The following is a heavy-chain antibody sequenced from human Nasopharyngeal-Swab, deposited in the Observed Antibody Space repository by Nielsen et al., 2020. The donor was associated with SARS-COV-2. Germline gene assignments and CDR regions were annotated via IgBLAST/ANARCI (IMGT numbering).Heavy chain of an antibody. CDR3: ARVYYDSSGYYP. CDR2: IYTSGST. Sequence: GSLRLSCTVSGGSISSYYWSWIRQPAGKGLEWIGRIYTSGSTNYNPSLKSRVTMSVDTSKNQFSLKLSSVTAADTAVYYCARVYYDSSGYYPWGQGTLVTVSS. J-gene: IGHJ5*02. CDR1: GGSISSYY. D-gene: IGHD3-22*01. V-gene: IGHV4-4*07.